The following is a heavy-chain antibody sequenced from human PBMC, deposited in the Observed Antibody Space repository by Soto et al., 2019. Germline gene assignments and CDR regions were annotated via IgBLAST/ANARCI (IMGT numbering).Heavy chain of an antibody. CDR1: GGSISSSSYY. J-gene: IGHJ4*02. V-gene: IGHV4-39*01. CDR3: AVRSGPQYSYGSKAVIDY. D-gene: IGHD5-18*01. CDR2: IYYSGST. Sequence: SETLSLTCTVSGGSISSSSYYWGWIRQPPGKGLEWIGSIYYSGSTYYNPSLKSRVTISVDTSKNQFSLKLSSVTAADTAVYYCAVRSGPQYSYGSKAVIDYWGQGTLVTVSS.